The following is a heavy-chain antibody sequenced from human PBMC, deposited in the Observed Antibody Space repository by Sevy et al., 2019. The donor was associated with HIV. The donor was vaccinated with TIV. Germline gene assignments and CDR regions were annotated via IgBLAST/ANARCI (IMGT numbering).Heavy chain of an antibody. CDR1: GYTFTSYD. J-gene: IGHJ4*02. V-gene: IGHV1-8*01. D-gene: IGHD3-3*01. Sequence: ASVKVSCKASGYTFTSYDINWVRRATGQGLEWMGWMNPNRGNTGYAQKFQGRVTMTRNTSISTAYMELSSLRSEDTAVYYCARGRYRPRAWIRVEYYFDYWGQGTLVTVSS. CDR3: ARGRYRPRAWIRVEYYFDY. CDR2: MNPNRGNT.